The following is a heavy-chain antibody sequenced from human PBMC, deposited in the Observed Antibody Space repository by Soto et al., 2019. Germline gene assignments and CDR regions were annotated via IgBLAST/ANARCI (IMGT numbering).Heavy chain of an antibody. CDR1: GGTFSNYS. CDR3: ARGRYGSGTYHLFDN. Sequence: SVNVSCKASGGTFSNYSISWVRQAPGQGLEWMGGTNPMFGTANYAQKFQGRVTITADEPTSTATMELSSLRSDDTAVYYCARGRYGSGTYHLFDNWGQGTLVTVSS. J-gene: IGHJ4*01. D-gene: IGHD3-10*01. CDR2: TNPMFGTA. V-gene: IGHV1-69*13.